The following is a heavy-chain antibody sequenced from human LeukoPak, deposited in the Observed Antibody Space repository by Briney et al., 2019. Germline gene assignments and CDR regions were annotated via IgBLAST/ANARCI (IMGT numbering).Heavy chain of an antibody. CDR1: GFTFSSYA. Sequence: GRSLRLSCAASGFTFSSYAMHWVRQAPGKGLEWVAVMSYDGSNKYYADSVKGRFTISRDNSKNTLYLQMNSLRAEDTAVYYCARDPQDIVVVVAAKGGYYYGMDVWGQGTTVTVSS. V-gene: IGHV3-30-3*01. J-gene: IGHJ6*02. D-gene: IGHD2-15*01. CDR2: MSYDGSNK. CDR3: ARDPQDIVVVVAAKGGYYYGMDV.